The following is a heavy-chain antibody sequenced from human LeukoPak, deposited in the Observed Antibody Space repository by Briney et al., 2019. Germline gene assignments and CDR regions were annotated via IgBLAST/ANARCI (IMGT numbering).Heavy chain of an antibody. V-gene: IGHV4-34*01. CDR2: INRSGST. CDR3: ASSATPPRYYYYYMDV. CDR1: GGSFSGYY. Sequence: SETLSLTCAVYGGSFSGYYWSWIRQPPGKGLEWIGEINRSGSTNYNPSLKSRVTISVDTSKNQFSLKLSSVTAADTAVYYCASSATPPRYYYYYMDVWGKGTTVTVSS. J-gene: IGHJ6*03. D-gene: IGHD6-25*01.